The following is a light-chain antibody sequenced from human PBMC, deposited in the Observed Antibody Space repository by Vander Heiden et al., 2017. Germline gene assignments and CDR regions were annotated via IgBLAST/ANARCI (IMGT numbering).Light chain of an antibody. CDR1: SSDVGGYNY. J-gene: IGLJ3*02. CDR3: SAYTSSHTLV. Sequence: QFAPPQPASGSGSPGQSITISCTGTSSDVGGYNYVSWYQQRPGKAPELMIYDVSTRPSGVSNRFSGSKSGNTASLTISGLQAEDEADYYCSAYTSSHTLVFGGGTKLTVL. V-gene: IGLV2-14*03. CDR2: DVS.